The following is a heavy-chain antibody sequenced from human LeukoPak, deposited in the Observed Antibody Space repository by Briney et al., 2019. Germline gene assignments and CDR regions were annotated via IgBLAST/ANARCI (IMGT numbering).Heavy chain of an antibody. Sequence: SETLSLTCAVYGGSFSGYYWRWIRQPPGKGLEWIGEINHSGSTNYNPSLKSRVTISVDTSKNQFSLKLSSVTAADTAVYYCARGKRYYYYYGMDVWGQGTTVTVSS. CDR1: GGSFSGYY. CDR3: ARGKRYYYYYGMDV. CDR2: INHSGST. J-gene: IGHJ6*02. D-gene: IGHD6-25*01. V-gene: IGHV4-34*01.